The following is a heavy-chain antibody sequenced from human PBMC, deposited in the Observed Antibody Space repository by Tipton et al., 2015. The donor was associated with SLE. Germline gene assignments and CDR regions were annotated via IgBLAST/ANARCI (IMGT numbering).Heavy chain of an antibody. CDR1: GGSISSSSYY. CDR3: ARHSSSWYKDWFDP. Sequence: TLSLTCTLSGGSISSSSYYWGWIRQPPGKGLEWIGSIYYSGSTYYNPSLKSQVTISVDTSKNQFSLKLSSVTAADTAVYYCARHSSSWYKDWFDPWGQGTLVTVSS. V-gene: IGHV4-39*01. J-gene: IGHJ5*02. CDR2: IYYSGST. D-gene: IGHD6-13*01.